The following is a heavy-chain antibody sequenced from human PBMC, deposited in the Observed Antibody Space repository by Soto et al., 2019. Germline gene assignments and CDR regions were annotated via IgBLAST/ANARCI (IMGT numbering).Heavy chain of an antibody. J-gene: IGHJ3*02. D-gene: IGHD2-15*01. CDR3: ARDTPNGRRGSAIDI. V-gene: IGHV4-31*03. CDR2: IYYSGSA. CDR1: GGSISSGGYF. Sequence: QVQLQVSGPGLLKPSQTLSLTCTVSGGSISSGGYFWNWIRHHPGKGLEWIGYIYYSGSAYYNPSLKSRVTISLDTSKNQFSLKVNSVTDADTAIYYCARDTPNGRRGSAIDIWGPGTAVTVSS.